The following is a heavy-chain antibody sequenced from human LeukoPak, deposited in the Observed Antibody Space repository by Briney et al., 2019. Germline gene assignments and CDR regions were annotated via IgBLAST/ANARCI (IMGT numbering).Heavy chain of an antibody. Sequence: ASVKVSCKASGYTFTGYYMHWVRQAPGQGLEWMGWINPNSGGTNYAQKFQGRVTMTRDTPISTAYMELSRLRSDDTAVYYCARDLDSGYDNFDYWGRGTLVTVSS. CDR3: ARDLDSGYDNFDY. V-gene: IGHV1-2*02. CDR2: INPNSGGT. CDR1: GYTFTGYY. D-gene: IGHD5-12*01. J-gene: IGHJ4*02.